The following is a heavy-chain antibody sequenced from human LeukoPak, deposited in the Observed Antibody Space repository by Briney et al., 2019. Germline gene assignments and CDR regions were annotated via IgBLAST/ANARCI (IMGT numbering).Heavy chain of an antibody. V-gene: IGHV3-33*01. CDR3: ARVGRQLSFDQ. CDR1: GFSFSSYG. Sequence: GGSLRLSCAASGFSFSSYGMHWVRQAPGKGLEWVAVIWFDGSNKYHADSVKGRLTISRDNSKNTLYLQMDSLRAEDTAVYYCARVGRQLSFDQWGQGTLVSVSS. CDR2: IWFDGSNK. J-gene: IGHJ5*02. D-gene: IGHD5-18*01.